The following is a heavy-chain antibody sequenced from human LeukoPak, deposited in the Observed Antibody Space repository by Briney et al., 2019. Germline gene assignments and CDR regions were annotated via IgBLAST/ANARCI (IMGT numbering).Heavy chain of an antibody. D-gene: IGHD3-22*01. Sequence: SGGSLRLSCAASGFTFSSYWMSWVRQAPGKGLEWVANIKQDGSEKYYVDSVKGRFTISRDNAKNSLYLQMNSLRAEDTAVYYCASLSSTYYYDSSGYHNAFDIWGQGTMVTVPS. CDR3: ASLSSTYYYDSSGYHNAFDI. V-gene: IGHV3-7*03. CDR2: IKQDGSEK. J-gene: IGHJ3*02. CDR1: GFTFSSYW.